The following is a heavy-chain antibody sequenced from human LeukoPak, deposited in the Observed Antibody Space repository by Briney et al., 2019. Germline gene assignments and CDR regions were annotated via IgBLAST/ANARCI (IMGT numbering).Heavy chain of an antibody. CDR1: GFTFSSYA. CDR2: ISGSGGST. CDR3: AKDGGSRRVNLYYYGMDV. Sequence: GGSLRLSCAASGFTFSSYAMSWVRQAPGKGLEWVSAISGSGGSTYYADSVKGRFTISRDNSKNTLYLQMNSLRAEDTAVYYCAKDGGSRRVNLYYYGMDVWGQGTTVTVSS. D-gene: IGHD2-15*01. J-gene: IGHJ6*02. V-gene: IGHV3-23*01.